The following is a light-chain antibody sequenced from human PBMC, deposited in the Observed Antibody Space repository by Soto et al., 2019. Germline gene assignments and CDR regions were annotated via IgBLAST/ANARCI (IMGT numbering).Light chain of an antibody. J-gene: IGKJ1*01. CDR2: GAS. CDR1: QSVSSGY. CDR3: QQYGSSPPT. V-gene: IGKV3-20*01. Sequence: EIVLTQSPGTLSLSPGERATLSCRASQSVSSGYLAWYQQRPGQAPRLLIYGASRRATDIPDRFSSSGSGTEFTLTISRLEPEDFVIYYCQQYGSSPPTLGPGTKVDIK.